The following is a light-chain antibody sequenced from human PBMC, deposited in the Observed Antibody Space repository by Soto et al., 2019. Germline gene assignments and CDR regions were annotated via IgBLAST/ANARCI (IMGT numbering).Light chain of an antibody. CDR2: AAS. Sequence: DIQMTQSPSSLSASVGDRVTITCRASQGISNYLAWYQQKPGKVPKLLIYAASTLQSGVRSRFSGSGSGTGFTLTISSLQPEEVETYYCQKYNSAPQTFGQGTKVEIK. J-gene: IGKJ1*01. V-gene: IGKV1-27*01. CDR3: QKYNSAPQT. CDR1: QGISNY.